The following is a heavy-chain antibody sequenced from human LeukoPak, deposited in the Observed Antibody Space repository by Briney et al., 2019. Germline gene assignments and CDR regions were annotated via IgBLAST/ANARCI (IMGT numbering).Heavy chain of an antibody. D-gene: IGHD3-10*01. CDR3: AKGDYYGKGYFDN. CDR1: GLTFSSYG. V-gene: IGHV3-23*01. J-gene: IGHJ4*02. CDR2: MSGSGGST. Sequence: GGSLRLSCEASGLTFSSYGMTWVRQAPGKGLEWVSGMSGSGGSTYYADSVKGRFTISRDNSKNTLYLQLNSLRVEDTAVYYCAKGDYYGKGYFDNWGQGTLVTVSS.